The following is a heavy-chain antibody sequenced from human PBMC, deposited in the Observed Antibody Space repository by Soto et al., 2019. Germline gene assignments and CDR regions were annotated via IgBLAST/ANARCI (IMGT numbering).Heavy chain of an antibody. D-gene: IGHD2-15*01. CDR2: VDDSGTT. CDR1: AGSMRNYY. V-gene: IGHV4-59*01. Sequence: QVQLQQSGPGLVKPSETLSLTCSVSAGSMRNYYWSWIRQPPGKGLEWIGNVDDSGTTKYNPSLRSRITISVDTSTNQFSLKLSSVIAADTAVYYCSRDVSCSGGSCYPTDWFDPWGQGTLVTVSS. J-gene: IGHJ5*02. CDR3: SRDVSCSGGSCYPTDWFDP.